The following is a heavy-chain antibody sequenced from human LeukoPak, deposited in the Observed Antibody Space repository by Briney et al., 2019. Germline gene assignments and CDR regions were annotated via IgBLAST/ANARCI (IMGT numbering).Heavy chain of an antibody. V-gene: IGHV3-74*01. J-gene: IGHJ4*02. D-gene: IGHD6-19*01. CDR1: GFTFSKYW. CDR2: INTDGTVT. CDR3: ATKQWLAPPPDS. Sequence: GGPLRLSCAASGFTFSKYWMLWVRQAPGKGLESVSRINTDGTVTTYADSVKGRFTVSRDNADNTMFLQMNSVRDEDTAVYYCATKQWLAPPPDSWGQGTPVTVSS.